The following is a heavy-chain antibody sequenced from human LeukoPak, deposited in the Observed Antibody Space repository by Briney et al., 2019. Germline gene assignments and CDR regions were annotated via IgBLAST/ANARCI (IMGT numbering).Heavy chain of an antibody. Sequence: SETLSLTCAVYGGSFSGYYWSWIRQPPGKGLEWIGEINHSGSTNYNPSLKSRVTISVDTSKNQFSLKLCSVTAADTAVYYCARGVSSGWFGYWGQGTLVTVSS. CDR3: ARGVSSGWFGY. CDR2: INHSGST. J-gene: IGHJ5*01. D-gene: IGHD6-19*01. CDR1: GGSFSGYY. V-gene: IGHV4-34*01.